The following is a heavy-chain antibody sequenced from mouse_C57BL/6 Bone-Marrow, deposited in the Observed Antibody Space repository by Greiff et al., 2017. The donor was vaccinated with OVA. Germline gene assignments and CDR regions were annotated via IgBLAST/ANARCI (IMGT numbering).Heavy chain of an antibody. J-gene: IGHJ3*01. CDR2: ISSGGSYT. CDR1: GFTFSSYG. D-gene: IGHD1-1*02. V-gene: IGHV5-6*02. Sequence: EVKLMESGGDLVKPGGSLKLSCAASGFTFSSYGMSWVRQTPDKRLEWVATISSGGSYTYYPDSVKGRFTISRDNAKNTLYLQMSSLKSEDTAMYYCARRSYGPFAYWGQGTLVTVSA. CDR3: ARRSYGPFAY.